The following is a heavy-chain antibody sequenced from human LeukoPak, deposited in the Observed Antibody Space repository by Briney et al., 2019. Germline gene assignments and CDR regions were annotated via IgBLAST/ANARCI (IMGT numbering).Heavy chain of an antibody. Sequence: ASVKVSCKASGYTFTNYGISWVRQAPGQGLEWMGWISAYNGNTNYAQKLQGRVTMTTDTSTSTAYMELRSLRSDDTAVYYCARADYYDSSGYFFDYWGQGTLVTVSS. CDR2: ISAYNGNT. D-gene: IGHD3-22*01. V-gene: IGHV1-18*01. J-gene: IGHJ4*02. CDR3: ARADYYDSSGYFFDY. CDR1: GYTFTNYG.